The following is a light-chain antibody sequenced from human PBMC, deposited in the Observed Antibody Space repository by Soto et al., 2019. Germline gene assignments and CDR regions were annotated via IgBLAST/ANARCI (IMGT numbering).Light chain of an antibody. V-gene: IGKV3-20*01. CDR2: GAS. CDR3: QQYNNWPRAT. Sequence: EIVLTQSPGTLSLSPGERATLSCRASQSVSSSYLAWYQQKPGQAPRLLIYGASSRATGIPDRFSGSGSGTEFNITISSLQSEDSAIYYCQQYNNWPRATFGGGTKVDI. J-gene: IGKJ4*01. CDR1: QSVSSSY.